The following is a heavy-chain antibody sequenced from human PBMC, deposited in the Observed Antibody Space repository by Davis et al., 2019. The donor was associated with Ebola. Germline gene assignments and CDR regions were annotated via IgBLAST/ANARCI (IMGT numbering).Heavy chain of an antibody. Sequence: PSETLSLTCTVSGGSISSYYWSWIRQPPGKGLEWIGYIYYSGSTNYNPSLKSRVTISVDTSKNQFSLKLSSVTAADTAVYYCARERKDSNYYYYMDVWGKGTTVTVSS. V-gene: IGHV4-59*01. CDR2: IYYSGST. D-gene: IGHD4-11*01. CDR1: GGSISSYY. CDR3: ARERKDSNYYYYMDV. J-gene: IGHJ6*03.